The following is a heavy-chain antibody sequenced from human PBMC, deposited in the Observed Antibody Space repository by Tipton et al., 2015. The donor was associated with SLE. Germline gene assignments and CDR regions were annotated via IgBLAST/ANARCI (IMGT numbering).Heavy chain of an antibody. CDR1: GFTFSTSA. J-gene: IGHJ6*03. CDR2: IWSDGSNK. CDR3: AKDGLSATAYYMDA. Sequence: SLRLSCEASGFTFSTSAMHWGRQAPGKGLEWVAVIWSDGSNKYYADSVEGRFTISRDNSKNTVYLQMNSLRAEDTAVYYCAKDGLSATAYYMDAWGKGNTVTVSS. V-gene: IGHV3-33*06.